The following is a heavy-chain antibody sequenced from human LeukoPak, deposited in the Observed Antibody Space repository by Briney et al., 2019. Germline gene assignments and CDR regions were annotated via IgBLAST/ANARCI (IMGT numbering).Heavy chain of an antibody. Sequence: ASVKVSCKASGYTFTGYYMHWVRQAPGKGVEGMGWINPNSGGPNYAQKFQGRVTMTRDTSISTAYMELSRLRSDDTAVYYCARVERTTMTWFDPWGQGTLVTVSS. V-gene: IGHV1-2*02. CDR1: GYTFTGYY. J-gene: IGHJ5*02. CDR3: ARVERTTMTWFDP. CDR2: INPNSGGP. D-gene: IGHD1-7*01.